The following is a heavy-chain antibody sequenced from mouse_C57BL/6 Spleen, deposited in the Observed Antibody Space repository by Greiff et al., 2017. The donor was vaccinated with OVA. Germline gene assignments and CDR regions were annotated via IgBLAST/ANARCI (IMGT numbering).Heavy chain of an antibody. Sequence: EVQGVESGGGLVKPGGSLKLSCAASGFTFSDSGMHWVRQAPEKGLEWVAYISSGSSTIYYADTVKGRFPISRDNAKNTLFLQMTSLRSEYTAMYYCAIDYLYLDYWGQGTTLTVSS. D-gene: IGHD5-5*01. J-gene: IGHJ2*01. CDR1: GFTFSDSG. CDR3: AIDYLYLDY. V-gene: IGHV5-17*01. CDR2: ISSGSSTI.